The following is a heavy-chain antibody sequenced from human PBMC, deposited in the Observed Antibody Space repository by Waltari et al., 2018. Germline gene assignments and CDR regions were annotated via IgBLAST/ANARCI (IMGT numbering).Heavy chain of an antibody. CDR2: MSYMGAT. Sequence: RTPTWEGMEWTAYMSYMGATCTNPALQSRVTISVDTFKNQLSLKLCSVTAADTAVYYCATYVGASIGTAAFDVWGQGTMVTVSS. D-gene: IGHD3-16*01. CDR3: ATYVGASIGTAAFDV. V-gene: IGHV4-39*01. J-gene: IGHJ3*01.